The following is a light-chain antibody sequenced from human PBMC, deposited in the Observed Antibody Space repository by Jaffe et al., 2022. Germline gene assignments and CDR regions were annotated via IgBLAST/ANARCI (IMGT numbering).Light chain of an antibody. CDR1: VLAKKY. Sequence: SYELTQPSSVSVSPGQTARITCSGDVLAKKYARWFHQKPGQAPVLVIYKDTERPSGIPERFSGSSSGTTVTLTISGAHVEDEADYYCYSAADNTVVFGGGTKLTVL. CDR2: KDT. J-gene: IGLJ2*01. V-gene: IGLV3-27*01. CDR3: YSAADNTVV.